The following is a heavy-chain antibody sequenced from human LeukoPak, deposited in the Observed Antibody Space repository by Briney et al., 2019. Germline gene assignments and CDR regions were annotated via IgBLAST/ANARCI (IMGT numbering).Heavy chain of an antibody. J-gene: IGHJ4*02. CDR3: ARGLGNRCIGGNCYFYY. CDR2: IYSGGST. Sequence: PGGSLRLSCAASGFTFSRNSMKWVCQAPGKGLECVSLIYSGGSTYHTDSVKGRFTISRDNSKNTLYLQMNSLRAEDTAVYYCARGLGNRCIGGNCYFYYLSRGTLVTASS. V-gene: IGHV3-66*01. CDR1: GFTFSRNS. D-gene: IGHD2-15*01.